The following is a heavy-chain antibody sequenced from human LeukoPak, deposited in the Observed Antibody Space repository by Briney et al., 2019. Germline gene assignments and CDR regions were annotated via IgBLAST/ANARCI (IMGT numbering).Heavy chain of an antibody. V-gene: IGHV4-59*01. CDR2: THESGTT. Sequence: KASETLSLTCTVSGGSISSYYWSWIRQPPGKGLEWIAFTHESGTTNYNPSLKSRVTMSLDTSKNQFSLRLSSVTTADTAFYYCARSRGGYGDYGSWFDPWGQGTLVNVSP. D-gene: IGHD4-17*01. CDR3: ARSRGGYGDYGSWFDP. J-gene: IGHJ5*02. CDR1: GGSISSYY.